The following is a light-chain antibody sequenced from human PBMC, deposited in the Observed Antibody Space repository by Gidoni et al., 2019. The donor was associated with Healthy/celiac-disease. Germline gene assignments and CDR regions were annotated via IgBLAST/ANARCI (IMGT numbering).Light chain of an antibody. V-gene: IGKV3-11*01. CDR1: QSVSSY. CDR3: QQRSNWPWT. CDR2: EAS. Sequence: VLTQSPATLSLSPGERATLSCRASQSVSSYLAWYQQKPGQAPRLLIYEASNRATGIPARFSGSGSGTDFTLTISSLEPEDVAVYYCQQRSNWPWTFGQGTKVEIK. J-gene: IGKJ1*01.